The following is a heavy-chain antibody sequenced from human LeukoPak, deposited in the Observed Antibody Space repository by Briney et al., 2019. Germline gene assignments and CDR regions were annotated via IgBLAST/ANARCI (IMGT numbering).Heavy chain of an antibody. CDR3: ARDRAAAGTTIFDY. V-gene: IGHV3-21*01. CDR1: GFTFSSYS. CDR2: ISSSSSYI. Sequence: GGSLRLSCAASGFTFSSYSMNWVRQAPGKGLEWLSSISSSSSYIYYADSVKGRFTISRDNAKNSLYLQMNSLRAEDTAVYYCARDRAAAGTTIFDYWGQGTLVTVSS. D-gene: IGHD6-13*01. J-gene: IGHJ4*02.